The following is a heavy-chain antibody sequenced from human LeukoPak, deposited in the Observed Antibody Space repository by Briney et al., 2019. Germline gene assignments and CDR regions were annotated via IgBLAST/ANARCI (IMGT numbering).Heavy chain of an antibody. CDR2: IYYSGST. J-gene: IGHJ4*02. Sequence: SETLSLTCTVSGGSISSSSYYWGWIRQPPGKGLEWIGSIYYSGSTYYNPSLKSRVTISVDTSKNQFSLKLSSVTAADTAVYYCARVVAVAYLDYWGQGTLVTVSS. CDR3: ARVVAVAYLDY. CDR1: GGSISSSSYY. V-gene: IGHV4-39*07. D-gene: IGHD6-19*01.